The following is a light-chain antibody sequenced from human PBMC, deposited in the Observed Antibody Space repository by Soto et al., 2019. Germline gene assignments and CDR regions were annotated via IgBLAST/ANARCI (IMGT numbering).Light chain of an antibody. CDR3: QQYGSSGT. Sequence: DVVMTQSPLSLPVTLGQPASISCRSSQSLLYSDGNTYLNWFQQRPGQSPRRLIYKVSNRDSGVPDRFSGSGSGTDFTLTISRLEPEDFAVYYCQQYGSSGTFGQGTKVDIK. CDR1: QSLLYSDGNTY. J-gene: IGKJ1*01. V-gene: IGKV2-30*01. CDR2: KVS.